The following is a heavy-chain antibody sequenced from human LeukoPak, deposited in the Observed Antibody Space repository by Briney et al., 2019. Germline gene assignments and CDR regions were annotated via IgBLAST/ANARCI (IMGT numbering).Heavy chain of an antibody. CDR1: GFTFSSYA. V-gene: IGHV3-30-3*01. Sequence: GGSLRLSCAASGFTFSSYAMHWVRQAPGKGLEWVAVISYDGSNKYYADSVKGRFTISRDNSKNTLYLQMNSLRAEDTAVYYRAREDGDYGRYGMDVWGQGTTVTVSS. CDR3: AREDGDYGRYGMDV. CDR2: ISYDGSNK. J-gene: IGHJ6*02. D-gene: IGHD4-17*01.